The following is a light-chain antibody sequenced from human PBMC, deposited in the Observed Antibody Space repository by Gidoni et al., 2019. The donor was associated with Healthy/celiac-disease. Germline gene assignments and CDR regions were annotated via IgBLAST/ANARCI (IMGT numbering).Light chain of an antibody. Sequence: SQSVSSYLAWYQQKPGQAPRLLIYDASNRATGIPARFSGSGSGTDFTLTISSLEPEDFAVYYCQQRSNWPPITFGQGTRLEIK. CDR2: DAS. J-gene: IGKJ5*01. CDR1: QSVSSY. CDR3: QQRSNWPPIT. V-gene: IGKV3-11*01.